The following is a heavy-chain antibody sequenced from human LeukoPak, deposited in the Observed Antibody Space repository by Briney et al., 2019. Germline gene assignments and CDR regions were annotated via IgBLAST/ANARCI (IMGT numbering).Heavy chain of an antibody. J-gene: IGHJ4*02. CDR1: GYTLTELS. V-gene: IGHV1-24*01. CDR3: ATGQPDVKGSGSYINFDY. Sequence: AASVKVSCKVSGYTLTELSIHWVRQAPGKGLKWMGGFDPEDGETIYAQKFQGRVTMAEDTSTDTAYMELSSLRSEDTAVYYCATGQPDVKGSGSYINFDYWGQGTLVTVSS. D-gene: IGHD3-10*01. CDR2: FDPEDGET.